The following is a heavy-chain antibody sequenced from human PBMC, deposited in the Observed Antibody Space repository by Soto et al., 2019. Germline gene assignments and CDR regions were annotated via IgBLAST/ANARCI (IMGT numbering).Heavy chain of an antibody. V-gene: IGHV3-7*04. CDR2: IKQDGSEK. Sequence: GGSLRLSCAASGFTFSSYWMSWVRQAPGKGLEWVANIKQDGSEKYYVDSVKGRFTISRDDAKNSLYLQMNSLRAEDTAVYYCARFYYDSSGYLPSPYYYYYGMDVWGQGTTVTVSS. CDR1: GFTFSSYW. CDR3: ARFYYDSSGYLPSPYYYYYGMDV. J-gene: IGHJ6*02. D-gene: IGHD3-22*01.